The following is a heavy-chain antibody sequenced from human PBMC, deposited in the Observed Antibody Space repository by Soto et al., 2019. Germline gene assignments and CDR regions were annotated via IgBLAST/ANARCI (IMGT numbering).Heavy chain of an antibody. D-gene: IGHD2-15*01. V-gene: IGHV4-39*01. CDR3: ARRRGNCSGGTCYSDFDY. CDR2: IYYSGTT. Sequence: PSETLSLTCTVSGGSIGTTFYYWSWIRQPPGKGLEWIGMIYYSGTTYYNPSLRSRVTISVDTSKNKFSLWLTSVTAADTAVYYCARRRGNCSGGTCYSDFDYWGQGTRVTVSS. J-gene: IGHJ4*02. CDR1: GGSIGTTFYY.